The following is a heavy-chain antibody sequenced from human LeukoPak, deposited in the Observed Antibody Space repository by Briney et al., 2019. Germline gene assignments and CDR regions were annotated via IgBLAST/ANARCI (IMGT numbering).Heavy chain of an antibody. V-gene: IGHV3-48*03. CDR3: ARLVFRSDLDY. J-gene: IGHJ4*02. D-gene: IGHD1-26*01. Sequence: GGSLRLSCAASGFTFSSYEMNWVRQAPGKGLEWVSYISSSGSTIYYANSVKGRFTISRDNSKNILYLQMNSLRAEDTAVYYCARLVFRSDLDYWGQGTLVTVSS. CDR1: GFTFSSYE. CDR2: ISSSGSTI.